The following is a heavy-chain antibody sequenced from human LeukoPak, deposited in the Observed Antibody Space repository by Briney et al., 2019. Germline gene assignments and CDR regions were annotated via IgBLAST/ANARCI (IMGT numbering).Heavy chain of an antibody. J-gene: IGHJ6*03. CDR1: GFTFSRYS. CDR3: ARDAQWLVPEGYFYYMDV. D-gene: IGHD6-19*01. V-gene: IGHV3-21*01. Sequence: PGGSLRLSCAGSGFTFSRYSMNWIRQAPGKGLERVSSISSRSTNIFYADSVKGRFTISRDNAKNSLYLQMNSLGAEDTAVYYCARDAQWLVPEGYFYYMDVWGKGTTVTVSS. CDR2: ISSRSTNI.